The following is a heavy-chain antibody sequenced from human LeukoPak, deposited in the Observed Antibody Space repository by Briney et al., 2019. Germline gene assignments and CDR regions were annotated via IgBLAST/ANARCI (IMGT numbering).Heavy chain of an antibody. CDR2: IYTSGST. V-gene: IGHV4-4*07. CDR1: GGSISSYY. Sequence: PSETLSLTCTVSGGSISSYYGSWIRQPAGKGLEWVGRIYTSGSTNYNPSLKSRVTMSVDTSKNQFSLKLSSVTAADTAVHYCARDRLLAAFDIWGQGTMVTVSS. J-gene: IGHJ3*02. D-gene: IGHD2-15*01. CDR3: ARDRLLAAFDI.